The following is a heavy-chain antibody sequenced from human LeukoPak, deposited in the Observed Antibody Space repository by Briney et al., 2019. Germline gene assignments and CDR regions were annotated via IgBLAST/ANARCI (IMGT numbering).Heavy chain of an antibody. D-gene: IGHD2-15*01. Sequence: PGESLKISCKGSGYSFNTYWLAWVRQMPGKGLEWMGIIYPGDSDTRYSAPFQGQVSISADKSINTAYLQWSSLKASDTAIYYCARRQYCSGGDCYSGAFDIWGQGTMVTVSS. V-gene: IGHV5-51*01. CDR2: IYPGDSDT. J-gene: IGHJ3*02. CDR3: ARRQYCSGGDCYSGAFDI. CDR1: GYSFNTYW.